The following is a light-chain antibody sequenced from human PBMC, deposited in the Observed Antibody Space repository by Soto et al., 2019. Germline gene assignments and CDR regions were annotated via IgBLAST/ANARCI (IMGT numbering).Light chain of an antibody. J-gene: IGKJ4*01. CDR3: QQYGGSPRT. CDR1: QSITSNY. CDR2: GAS. V-gene: IGKV3-20*01. Sequence: EIVLTQSPGTLSLSPGERATLSCRASQSITSNYLAWYQQKPGQAPRLLIYGASSRATGIPDRFSGSGSGTDFTLTISRLETEDFVVYFCQQYGGSPRTFGGGTKLEIK.